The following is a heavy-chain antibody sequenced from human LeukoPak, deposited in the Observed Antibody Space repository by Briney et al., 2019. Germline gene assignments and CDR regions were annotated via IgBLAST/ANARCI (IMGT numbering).Heavy chain of an antibody. J-gene: IGHJ4*02. D-gene: IGHD6-19*01. CDR2: ISTYNGNT. Sequence: ASVTVSCKASGYTFTSYGISWVRQAPGQGLEWMGWISTYNGNTDYAQKLQGRVTMTTDTSTSTAYMELRSLRSDDTAVYYCARSGDSSGCFHYWGQGTLVTVSS. CDR3: ARSGDSSGCFHY. V-gene: IGHV1-18*01. CDR1: GYTFTSYG.